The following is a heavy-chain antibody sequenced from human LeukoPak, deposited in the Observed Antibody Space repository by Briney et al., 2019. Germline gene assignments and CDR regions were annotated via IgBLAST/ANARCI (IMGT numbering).Heavy chain of an antibody. CDR3: ARGNYYYDSSGHHYYFDY. J-gene: IGHJ4*02. D-gene: IGHD3-22*01. CDR1: GFTFRSNW. CDR2: IKQDGSEK. V-gene: IGHV3-7*03. Sequence: GGSLRLSCVASGFTFRSNWMSWVRQAPGKGLEWVANIKQDGSEKYYVDSVKGRFTISRDTAKNSLYLQMDSLRAEDTAVYYCARGNYYYDSSGHHYYFDYWGQGTLVTVSS.